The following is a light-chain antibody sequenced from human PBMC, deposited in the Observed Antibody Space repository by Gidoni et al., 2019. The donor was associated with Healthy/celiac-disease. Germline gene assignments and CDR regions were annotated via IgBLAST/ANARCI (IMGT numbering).Light chain of an antibody. Sequence: DIQMTQSTTSLSASLRDRVTITCRASHSISSYLNWYQQKPVKAPKLLIYAAYIWQSGVPSRFSGSGSGTDFTLTISSLQPEDFATYYCQQSYSTPRTFGQGTKLEIK. CDR2: AAY. CDR3: QQSYSTPRT. CDR1: HSISSY. J-gene: IGKJ2*01. V-gene: IGKV1-39*01.